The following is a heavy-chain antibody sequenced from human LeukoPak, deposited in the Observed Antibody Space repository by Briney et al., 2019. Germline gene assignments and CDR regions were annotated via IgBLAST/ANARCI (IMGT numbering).Heavy chain of an antibody. J-gene: IGHJ4*02. Sequence: KPSETLSLTCTVSGGSSSSGGYYWSWIRQHPGKGLEWIGYIYYSGSTYYNPSLKSRVTISVDTSKNLFSLKLSSVTAADTAVYYCAREADYYDSSGYYGFFDYWGQGTLVTVSS. CDR3: AREADYYDSSGYYGFFDY. CDR1: GGSSSSGGYY. CDR2: IYYSGST. V-gene: IGHV4-31*03. D-gene: IGHD3-22*01.